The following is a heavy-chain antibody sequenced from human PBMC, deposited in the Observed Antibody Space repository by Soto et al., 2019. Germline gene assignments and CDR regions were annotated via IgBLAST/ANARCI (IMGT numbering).Heavy chain of an antibody. Sequence: EVQLLESGGGLAQPGGSLRLSCAASGYTFRTYAMNWVRQAPGKGLELVSVMVGDGSSWDYADSVRGRFTISRDNSKNTLYLQMNSLRAEDTAVYYCAKDLRPDGRYDLDYWGQGTLVTVSS. CDR3: AKDLRPDGRYDLDY. CDR1: GYTFRTYA. J-gene: IGHJ4*02. V-gene: IGHV3-23*01. D-gene: IGHD2-15*01. CDR2: MVGDGSSW.